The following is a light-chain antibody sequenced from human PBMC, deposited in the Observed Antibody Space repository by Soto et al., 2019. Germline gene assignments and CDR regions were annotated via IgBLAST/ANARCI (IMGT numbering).Light chain of an antibody. CDR2: DVS. CDR3: RSYTSSATYV. V-gene: IGLV2-14*03. Sequence: QSVLTQPASVSGSPGQSITISCTGSSSDVGGYDYVSWFQQHPNKAPKLIVYDVSNRPSGISFRFSGSKSGNTASLTISGLQAEDEADYYCRSYTSSATYVFGTGTKLTVL. CDR1: SSDVGGYDY. J-gene: IGLJ1*01.